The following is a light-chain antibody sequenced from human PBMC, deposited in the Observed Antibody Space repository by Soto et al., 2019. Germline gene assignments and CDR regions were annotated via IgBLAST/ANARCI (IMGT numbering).Light chain of an antibody. V-gene: IGLV2-23*02. J-gene: IGLJ1*01. CDR1: SSDVGSYNL. Sequence: QSALTQPASVSGSPGQSITIACTGTSSDVGSYNLVSWYQQAPGKAPKLIIYEVSKRPSGVSSRFSGSKSGNTASLTIYGLDADDDADYYCCSDAGIVNFDKYVFGTGTTLTVL. CDR3: CSDAGIVNFDKYV. CDR2: EVS.